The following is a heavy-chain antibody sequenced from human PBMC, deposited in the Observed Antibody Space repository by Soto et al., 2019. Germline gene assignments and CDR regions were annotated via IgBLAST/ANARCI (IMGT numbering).Heavy chain of an antibody. V-gene: IGHV3-15*07. CDR1: GFTFSNAW. J-gene: IGHJ4*01. Sequence: PGGSLRLSCAASGFTFSNAWINWVRQAPGKGLEWVGRVKSKNDGGTTDFAAPVKGRFAVSRDDSKNMVYLEMNSLQTEDTAIYYCTIDSYITSLIVRFDYWGHGTLVTVSS. CDR3: TIDSYITSLIVRFDY. CDR2: VKSKNDGGTT. D-gene: IGHD3-10*01.